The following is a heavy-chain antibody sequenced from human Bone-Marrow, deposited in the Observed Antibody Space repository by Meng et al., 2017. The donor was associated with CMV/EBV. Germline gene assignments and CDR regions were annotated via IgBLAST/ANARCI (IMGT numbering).Heavy chain of an antibody. CDR3: ASGSYFDY. CDR1: GGSISSYY. J-gene: IGHJ4*02. D-gene: IGHD1-26*01. CDR2: IYYSGST. V-gene: IGHV4-59*01. Sequence: GSLRLSCTVSGGSISSYYWSWIRQPPGKGLEWIGYIYYSGSTNYNPSLKSRVTISVDTSKNQFSLKLSSVTAADTAVYYCASGSYFDYWGQGSLVIVSS.